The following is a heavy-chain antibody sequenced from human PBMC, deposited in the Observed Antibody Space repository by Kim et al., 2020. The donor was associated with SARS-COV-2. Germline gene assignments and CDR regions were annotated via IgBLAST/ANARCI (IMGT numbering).Heavy chain of an antibody. V-gene: IGHV4-39*07. J-gene: IGHJ4*02. Sequence: PSLKSRVTISVDTSKNQFSLKLSSVTAADTVVYYCARDIVGYSSGWYFDYWGQGTLVTVSS. D-gene: IGHD6-19*01. CDR3: ARDIVGYSSGWYFDY.